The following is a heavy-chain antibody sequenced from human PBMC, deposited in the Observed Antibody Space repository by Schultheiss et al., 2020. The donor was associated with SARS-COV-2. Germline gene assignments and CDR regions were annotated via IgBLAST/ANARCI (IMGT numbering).Heavy chain of an antibody. J-gene: IGHJ4*02. CDR1: GFTFSGSA. CDR3: AREQTSFQWLVGGVFDY. CDR2: IYSGGST. V-gene: IGHV3-66*01. D-gene: IGHD6-19*01. Sequence: GESLKISCAASGFTFSGSAMHWVRQAPGKGLEWVSGIYSGGSTYYADSVKGRFTISRDNSKNTLYLQMNSLRAEDTAVYYCAREQTSFQWLVGGVFDYWGQGTLVTVSS.